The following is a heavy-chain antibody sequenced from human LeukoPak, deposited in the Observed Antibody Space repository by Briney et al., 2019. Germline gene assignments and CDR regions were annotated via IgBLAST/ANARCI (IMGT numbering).Heavy chain of an antibody. D-gene: IGHD1-26*01. CDR1: GFTFSSYG. Sequence: GGSLRLSCAASGFTFSSYGIHWVRQAPGKGLEWVAVISYDGSNKYYVDSVKGRFTISRDNSKNTLYLQMNSLRVDDTAVYYCARDKVVGATYFDFWGQGTLVTVSS. J-gene: IGHJ4*02. V-gene: IGHV3-30*03. CDR2: ISYDGSNK. CDR3: ARDKVVGATYFDF.